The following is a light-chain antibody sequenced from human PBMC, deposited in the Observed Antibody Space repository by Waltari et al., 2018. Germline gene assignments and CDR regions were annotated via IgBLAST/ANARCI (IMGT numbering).Light chain of an antibody. J-gene: IGLJ3*02. Sequence: QSALTQPPSASGSPGQSVTISCTGTSSDIGGNNYVSWYQHHPGKAPRLMIYEVNKRASGVPDRFSGSKSGNTASLTVSGLQAEDEADYYCCSSAGRNNLRVFGGGTKLTVL. V-gene: IGLV2-8*01. CDR3: CSSAGRNNLRV. CDR2: EVN. CDR1: SSDIGGNNY.